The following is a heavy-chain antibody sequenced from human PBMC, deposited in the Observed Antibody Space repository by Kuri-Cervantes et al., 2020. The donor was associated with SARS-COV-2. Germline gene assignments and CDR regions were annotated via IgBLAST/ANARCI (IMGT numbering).Heavy chain of an antibody. CDR1: GFSLSTSGVG. D-gene: IGHD1-1*01. J-gene: IGHJ4*02. CDR2: IDGDGDT. V-gene: IGHV2-70*11. Sequence: SGPTLVKPTQTLTLTCTFSGFSLSTSGVGVGWIRQPPGRALEWLERIDGDGDTYYRPSLRARLSISKDTSKNQVVLIMTNLDAVDTGTYYCARINFNVRTTDYWGRGTLVTVSS. CDR3: ARINFNVRTTDY.